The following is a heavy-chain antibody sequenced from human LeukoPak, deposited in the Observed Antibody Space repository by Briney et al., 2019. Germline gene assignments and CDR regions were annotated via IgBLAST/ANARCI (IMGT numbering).Heavy chain of an antibody. V-gene: IGHV4-34*01. J-gene: IGHJ6*03. D-gene: IGHD3-10*01. CDR2: INHSGNT. CDR1: GGSFSDFY. CDR3: ATTRGVITLDGYHYYIDV. Sequence: SETLSLTCAVYGGSFSDFYCTWIRHPPGKGLEWIGEINHSGNTKYNPSLKSRVTILLGTSKNQFSLKVRSVTAADTAVYYCATTRGVITLDGYHYYIDVWGKGTTVTVSS.